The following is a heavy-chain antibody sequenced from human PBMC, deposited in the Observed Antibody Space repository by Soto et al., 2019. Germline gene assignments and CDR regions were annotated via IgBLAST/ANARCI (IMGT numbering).Heavy chain of an antibody. CDR3: ARGSRRRLQSRGVFQASYYFDY. J-gene: IGHJ4*02. CDR2: INHSGST. D-gene: IGHD6-25*01. CDR1: GGSFSGYY. Sequence: PSETLSLTCAVYGGSFSGYYWSWIRQPPGKGLEWIGEINHSGSTNYNPSLKSRVTISVDTSKNQFSLKLSSVTAADTAVYYCARGSRRRLQSRGVFQASYYFDYWGQGTLVTVSS. V-gene: IGHV4-34*01.